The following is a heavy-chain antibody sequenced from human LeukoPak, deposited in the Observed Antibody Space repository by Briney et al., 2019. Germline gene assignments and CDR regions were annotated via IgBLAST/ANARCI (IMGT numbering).Heavy chain of an antibody. CDR1: GFTFSSYG. J-gene: IGHJ4*02. D-gene: IGHD3-9*01. CDR3: AGLDDILTGYSN. CDR2: IRYDGSKK. Sequence: PGGSLRLSCAASGFTFSSYGMHWVRQAPGKGLEWVAFIRYDGSKKYYADSVKGRFTISRDNAKNSLYLQMNSLRAEDTALYYCAGLDDILTGYSNWGQGTLVTVSS. V-gene: IGHV3-30*02.